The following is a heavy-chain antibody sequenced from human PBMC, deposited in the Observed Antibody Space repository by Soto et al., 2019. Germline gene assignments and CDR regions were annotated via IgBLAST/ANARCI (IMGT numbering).Heavy chain of an antibody. Sequence: QVQLMQSGAEVKKPGASVKVSCKASGNTFTNYYIHWVRQATGQGLEWMGTINPSGGHTTYAQKFLGRLTMTRDTSTSTIYMELTSLRSEDTAVYYCARGGHVVVVTAAFDYWGQGTLVAVSS. CDR3: ARGGHVVVVTAAFDY. CDR1: GNTFTNYY. V-gene: IGHV1-46*01. J-gene: IGHJ4*02. CDR2: INPSGGHT. D-gene: IGHD2-21*02.